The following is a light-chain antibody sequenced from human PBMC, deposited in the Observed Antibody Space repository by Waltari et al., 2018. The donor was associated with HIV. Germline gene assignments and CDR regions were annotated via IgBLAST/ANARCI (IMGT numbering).Light chain of an antibody. V-gene: IGKV4-1*01. CDR3: QQYFISPPT. J-gene: IGKJ2*01. Sequence: DIVMTQSPDSLAVSLAERATINCKSSQSVLFSSQNKNYLAWYQQKPGQPPKLLISWASARESGVPDRFSGCGSGTDFTLTISSLQAEDVAVYFCQQYFISPPTCGRGTKLEI. CDR2: WAS. CDR1: QSVLFSSQNKNY.